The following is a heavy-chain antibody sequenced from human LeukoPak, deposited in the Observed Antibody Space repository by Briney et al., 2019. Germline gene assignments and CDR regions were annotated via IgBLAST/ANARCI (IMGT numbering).Heavy chain of an antibody. CDR2: ISSSSSTI. D-gene: IGHD5-24*01. CDR3: ASGTRRDGYPPGY. CDR1: GFTFSSYS. Sequence: PGGSLRLSCAASGFTFSSYSMNWVRQAPGKGLEWVSYISSSSSTIYYADSVKGRFTISRDNAKNSLYLQMNSLRAEDTAVYYCASGTRRDGYPPGYWGQGTLVTVSS. V-gene: IGHV3-48*01. J-gene: IGHJ4*02.